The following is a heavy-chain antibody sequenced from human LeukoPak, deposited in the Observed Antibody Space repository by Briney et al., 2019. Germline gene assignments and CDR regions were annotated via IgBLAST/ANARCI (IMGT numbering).Heavy chain of an antibody. CDR2: ISSSSSYI. J-gene: IGHJ4*02. V-gene: IGHV3-21*01. D-gene: IGHD6-6*01. Sequence: GGSLRLSCAASGFTFSSYSMNWVRQAPGKGLEWVSSISSSSSYIYYADSVKGRFTISRDNAKNSLYLQMNSLRAEDTAVYYCARDRGRQGSSSYDYWGQGTLVTVSS. CDR3: ARDRGRQGSSSYDY. CDR1: GFTFSSYS.